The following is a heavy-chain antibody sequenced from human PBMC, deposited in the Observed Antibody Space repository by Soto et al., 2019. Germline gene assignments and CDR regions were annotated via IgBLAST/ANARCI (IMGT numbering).Heavy chain of an antibody. V-gene: IGHV3-33*03. D-gene: IGHD3-3*01. J-gene: IGHJ4*02. Sequence: GGSLRLSCAASGFNFGVFGMHWVRQAPGKGLEWLSVLSYEGSEEYYADSVRGRFTISRDDSKNTLYLQMNSLRAEDTAVYYCAKDQNYDFWSGYYVPAAHDYWGQGTLVTVSS. CDR3: AKDQNYDFWSGYYVPAAHDY. CDR2: LSYEGSEE. CDR1: GFNFGVFG.